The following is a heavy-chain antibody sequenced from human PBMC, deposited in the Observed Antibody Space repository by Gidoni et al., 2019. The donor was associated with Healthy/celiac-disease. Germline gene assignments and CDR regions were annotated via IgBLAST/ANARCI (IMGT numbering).Heavy chain of an antibody. J-gene: IGHJ4*02. V-gene: IGHV3-9*01. Sequence: EVQLVESGGGLVHPGRSLRLSCAASRFTFDDYAMFWVRPAPGKGLEWVSSISSNSGSIAYADSVRGRFTISRDNAKNSLYLQMNSLRAEDTALYYCAKSMVRGAMASYFDYWGQGTLVTVSS. CDR3: AKSMVRGAMASYFDY. CDR2: ISSNSGSI. CDR1: RFTFDDYA. D-gene: IGHD3-10*01.